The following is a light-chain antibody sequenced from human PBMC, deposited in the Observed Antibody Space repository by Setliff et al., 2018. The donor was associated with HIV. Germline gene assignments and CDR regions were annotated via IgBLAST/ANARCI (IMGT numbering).Light chain of an antibody. CDR3: AAWDDSLNGVV. J-gene: IGLJ2*01. V-gene: IGLV1-36*01. CDR1: SSNIGNNA. CDR2: YDD. Sequence: RVTISCSGSSSNIGNNAVNWYQQLPGKTPKLLIYYDDLLPSGVSDRFSGSKSGTSASLAISGLQSEDEADYYCAAWDDSLNGVVFGGGTKVTV.